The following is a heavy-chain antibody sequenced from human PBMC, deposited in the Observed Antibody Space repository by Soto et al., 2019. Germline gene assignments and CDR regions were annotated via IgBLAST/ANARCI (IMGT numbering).Heavy chain of an antibody. CDR1: GYIFTTYG. Sequence: PGESLKISCKGSGYIFTTYGISWVRQMPGKGLEWMGSIDPSDSYTNYSPSFQGHVTISVDKSITTAYLQWSSLKASDTAFYYCARRGGDQFVVDLCYGLDVWGQGTTVTVSS. CDR2: IDPSDSYT. J-gene: IGHJ6*02. D-gene: IGHD3-16*01. CDR3: ARRGGDQFVVDLCYGLDV. V-gene: IGHV5-10-1*01.